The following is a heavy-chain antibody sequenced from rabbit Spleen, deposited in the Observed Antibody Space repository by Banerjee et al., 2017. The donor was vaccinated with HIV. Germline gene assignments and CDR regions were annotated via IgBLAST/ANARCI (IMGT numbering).Heavy chain of an antibody. CDR2: IYTGSSGST. J-gene: IGHJ6*01. D-gene: IGHD8-1*01. V-gene: IGHV1S45*01. CDR1: GVSFSSGYW. Sequence: QQQLVESGGGLVKPGASLTLTCKASGVSFSSGYWVCWVRQAPGKGLELVACIYTGSSGSTSYAGWAKGRFTISRTSSTTVTLQMTSLTAADSATYFCARDTGSSFSSYGMDLWGPGTLVTVS. CDR3: ARDTGSSFSSYGMDL.